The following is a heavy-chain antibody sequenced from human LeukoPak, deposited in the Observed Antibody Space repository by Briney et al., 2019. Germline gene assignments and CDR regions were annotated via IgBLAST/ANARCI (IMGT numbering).Heavy chain of an antibody. D-gene: IGHD6-13*01. CDR1: GFTFSAYA. Sequence: GGSLRLSCTASGFTFSAYAMHWVPHAPGKGLEWVAFIRYNGGKEHHADSVKGRFTISRDNSKNTLYLQMNSLRAKDTAVYYCAKVSSSCPDCSFDSWGQGTLVTVSS. V-gene: IGHV3-30*02. CDR2: IRYNGGKE. J-gene: IGHJ4*02. CDR3: AKVSSSCPDCSFDS.